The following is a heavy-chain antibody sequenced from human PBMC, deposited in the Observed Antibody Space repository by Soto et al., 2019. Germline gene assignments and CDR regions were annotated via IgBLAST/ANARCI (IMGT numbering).Heavy chain of an antibody. Sequence: GGSLRLSCSASGFTFSSSAMHWVRQAPGKGLEYVSAISSNGGSTYYADSVKGRFTISRDNSKNTLYLQMSRLRAEDPAVDYWVKSGQLVPLGAFDIWGQGTMVTVSS. J-gene: IGHJ3*02. V-gene: IGHV3-64D*06. CDR2: ISSNGGST. D-gene: IGHD6-6*01. CDR1: GFTFSSSA. CDR3: VKSGQLVPLGAFDI.